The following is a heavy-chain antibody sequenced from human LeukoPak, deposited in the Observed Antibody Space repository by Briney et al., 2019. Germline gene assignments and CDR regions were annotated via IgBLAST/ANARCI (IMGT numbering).Heavy chain of an antibody. D-gene: IGHD6-19*01. Sequence: ASVKVSCKASGYTFTGYYMHWVRQAPGQGLEWMGWINPNSGGTNYAQKFQGRVTMTRDTSISTAYMELSRLRSDDTAVYYCASPTVGNQWLVLNVHHDAFDIWGQGTMVTVSS. CDR2: INPNSGGT. CDR3: ASPTVGNQWLVLNVHHDAFDI. J-gene: IGHJ3*02. CDR1: GYTFTGYY. V-gene: IGHV1-2*02.